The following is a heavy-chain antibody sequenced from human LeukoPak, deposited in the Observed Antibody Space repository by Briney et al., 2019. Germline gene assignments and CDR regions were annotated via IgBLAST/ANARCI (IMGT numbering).Heavy chain of an antibody. CDR2: ISGSGGST. J-gene: IGHJ4*02. CDR3: AKIVLSVAGTGVRYFDY. D-gene: IGHD6-19*01. CDR1: GFTFSGYA. V-gene: IGHV3-23*01. Sequence: GGSLRLSCAASGFTFSGYAMTWVRQAPGKGLEWVSAISGSGGSTYYADSVKGRFTISRDNSKNTLYLQMNSLRAEDTAVYYCAKIVLSVAGTGVRYFDYWGQGTLVTVSS.